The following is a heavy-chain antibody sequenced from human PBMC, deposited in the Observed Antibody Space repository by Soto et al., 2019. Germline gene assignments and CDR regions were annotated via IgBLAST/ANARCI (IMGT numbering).Heavy chain of an antibody. Sequence: QVQLVQSGAEVKKPGASVKVSCKASGYTFTSYGISWVRQAPGQGLEWMGWISAYNGNTNYAQKLQGRVTMTTDTSTSSAYMALGSLRSDDMAVYYCARAPPAVRGVILSGIYYWGQGTLVTVSS. J-gene: IGHJ4*02. V-gene: IGHV1-18*03. CDR3: ARAPPAVRGVILSGIYY. D-gene: IGHD3-10*01. CDR2: ISAYNGNT. CDR1: GYTFTSYG.